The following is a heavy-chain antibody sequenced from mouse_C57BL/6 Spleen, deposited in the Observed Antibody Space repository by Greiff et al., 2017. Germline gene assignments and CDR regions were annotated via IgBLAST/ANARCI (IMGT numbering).Heavy chain of an antibody. V-gene: IGHV1-80*01. J-gene: IGHJ1*03. D-gene: IGHD1-1*01. CDR1: GYAFSSYW. CDR3: ARPDYGSRTDYWYFDV. Sequence: VQLKQSGAELVKPGASVKISCKASGYAFSSYWMNWVKQRPGQGLEWIGQIYPGDGDTNYNGKFKGKATLTADKSSSTAYMQLSSLTSEDSAVYFCARPDYGSRTDYWYFDVWGTGTTVTVSS. CDR2: IYPGDGDT.